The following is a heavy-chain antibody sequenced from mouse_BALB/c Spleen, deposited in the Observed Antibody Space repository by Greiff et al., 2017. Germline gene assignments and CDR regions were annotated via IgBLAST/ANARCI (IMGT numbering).Heavy chain of an antibody. CDR3: VYDRYEGWYFDV. V-gene: IGHV3-8*02. D-gene: IGHD2-14*01. CDR2: ISYSGST. J-gene: IGHJ1*01. CDR1: GDSITSGY. Sequence: EVKLLESGPSLVKPSQTLSLTCSVTGDSITSGYWNWIRKFPGNKLEYMGYISYSGSTYYNPSLKSRISITRDTSKNQYYLQLNSVTTEDTDTYYCVYDRYEGWYFDVWGAGTTVTVAS.